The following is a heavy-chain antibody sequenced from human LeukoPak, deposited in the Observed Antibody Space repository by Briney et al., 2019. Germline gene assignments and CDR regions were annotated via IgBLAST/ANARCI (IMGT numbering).Heavy chain of an antibody. Sequence: SETLSLTCTVSGGSISSYYWSWIRQPSGKGLEWIGYIYYSGSTNYNPSLKSRVTISVDTSKNQFSLKLSSVTAADTAVYYCARGPIIAAAGTGNWFDPWGQGTLVTASS. CDR1: GGSISSYY. J-gene: IGHJ5*02. D-gene: IGHD6-13*01. V-gene: IGHV4-59*01. CDR2: IYYSGST. CDR3: ARGPIIAAAGTGNWFDP.